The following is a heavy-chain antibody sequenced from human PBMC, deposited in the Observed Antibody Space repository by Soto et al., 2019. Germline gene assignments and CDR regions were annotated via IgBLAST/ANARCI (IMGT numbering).Heavy chain of an antibody. D-gene: IGHD6-13*01. CDR3: ARVLPAATGIASYSCFDP. CDR1: GYTFTGYY. Sequence: GASVKVSCKASGYTFTGYYMHWVRQAPGQGLEWMGWINPNSGGTNYAQKFQGRVTMTRETSVSTAYMELSRLRSDDTAVYYCARVLPAATGIASYSCFDPWGQGTLVTVSS. CDR2: INPNSGGT. V-gene: IGHV1-2*02. J-gene: IGHJ5*02.